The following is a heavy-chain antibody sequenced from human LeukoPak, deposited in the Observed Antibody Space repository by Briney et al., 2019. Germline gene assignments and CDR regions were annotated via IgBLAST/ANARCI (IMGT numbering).Heavy chain of an antibody. CDR1: GYSFSNYW. CDR2: IWPDDSDT. Sequence: GESLKISCQASGYSFSNYWIGWVRQVPGKGLEWMGIIWPDDSDTRYSPSFQGQVTISTDKSIRTAYLQWSSLKASDTAVYYCARHVGRVTTSHTRIDFWGQGTLVTVSS. V-gene: IGHV5-51*01. CDR3: ARHVGRVTTSHTRIDF. J-gene: IGHJ4*02. D-gene: IGHD1/OR15-1a*01.